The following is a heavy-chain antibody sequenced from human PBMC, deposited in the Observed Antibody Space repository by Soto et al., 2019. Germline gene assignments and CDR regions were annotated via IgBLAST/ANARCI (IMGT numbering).Heavy chain of an antibody. CDR3: ATVDNYVTHTPQDV. CDR2: ISPYSGNT. CDR1: GYIFVNYG. Sequence: QVQLVQSGDEVRKPGSSVKVSCKASGYIFVNYGIAWVRQAPGQGLECMGWISPYSGNTRYASKVQGRLTMTTETSTSTAYIDLVSLTSYYSAVYYCATVDNYVTHTPQDVWGQGTTVTVSS. J-gene: IGHJ6*02. V-gene: IGHV1-18*01. D-gene: IGHD3-16*01.